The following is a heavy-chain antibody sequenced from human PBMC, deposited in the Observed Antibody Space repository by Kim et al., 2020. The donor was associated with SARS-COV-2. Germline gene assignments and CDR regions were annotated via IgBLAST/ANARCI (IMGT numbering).Heavy chain of an antibody. CDR3: ARDSDSSGYPILGAFDI. D-gene: IGHD3-22*01. V-gene: IGHV4-59*01. CDR1: GGSISSYY. Sequence: SETLSLTCTVSGGSISSYYWSWIRQPPGKGLEWIGYIYYSGSTNYNPSLKSRVTISVDTSKNQFSLKLSSVTAADTAVYYCARDSDSSGYPILGAFDIWG. CDR2: IYYSGST. J-gene: IGHJ3*02.